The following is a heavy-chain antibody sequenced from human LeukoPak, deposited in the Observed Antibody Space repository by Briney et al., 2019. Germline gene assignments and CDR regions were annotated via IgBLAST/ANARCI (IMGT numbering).Heavy chain of an antibody. CDR1: GFTFSSYA. CDR3: AKSAPAAYYYDSSGYLGYFDY. J-gene: IGHJ4*02. CDR2: ISGSGGST. D-gene: IGHD3-22*01. Sequence: GGSLRLSCAASGFTFSSYAMSWVRQAPGKGLEWVSAISGSGGSTYYADSVKGRFTISRDNSKNTLYLRMNSLRAEDTAVYYCAKSAPAAYYYDSSGYLGYFDYWGQGTLVTVSS. V-gene: IGHV3-23*01.